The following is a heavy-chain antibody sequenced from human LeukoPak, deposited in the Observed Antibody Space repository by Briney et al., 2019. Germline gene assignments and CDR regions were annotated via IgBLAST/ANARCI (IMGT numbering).Heavy chain of an antibody. CDR3: AKAPRGAVAAGYYFDY. J-gene: IGHJ4*02. CDR2: ISGSGGST. CDR1: GFTFSGYS. Sequence: GGSLRLSCAASGFTFSGYSMNWVRQAPGKGLEWVSAISGSGGSTYYADSVKGRFTISRDNSKNTLYLQMNSLRAEDTAVYYCAKAPRGAVAAGYYFDYWGQGTLVTVSS. D-gene: IGHD2-15*01. V-gene: IGHV3-23*01.